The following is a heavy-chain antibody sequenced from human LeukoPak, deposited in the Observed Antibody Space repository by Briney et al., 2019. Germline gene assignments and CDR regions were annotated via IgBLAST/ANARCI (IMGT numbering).Heavy chain of an antibody. D-gene: IGHD6-6*01. Sequence: SETLSLTCAVYGGSFSGYYWSWIRQPPGKGLEWIGKINHSGSTNYNPSLKSRVTISVDTSKNQFSLKLSSVTAADTAVYYCARLPQYSSSSGLRWGQGTLVTVSS. CDR1: GGSFSGYY. J-gene: IGHJ4*02. V-gene: IGHV4-34*01. CDR3: ARLPQYSSSSGLR. CDR2: INHSGST.